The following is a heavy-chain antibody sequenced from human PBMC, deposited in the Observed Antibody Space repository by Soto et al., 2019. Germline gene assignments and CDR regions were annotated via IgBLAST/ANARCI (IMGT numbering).Heavy chain of an antibody. CDR2: VTRSGST. CDR1: GYYMENNRW. D-gene: IGHD4-17*01. V-gene: IGHV4-4*02. CDR3: ARRYGASFDY. J-gene: IGHJ4*02. Sequence: SETQSLTCAVFGYYMENNRWWSWVRQSPGKGLEWIGEVTRSGSTSYNPSLKSRVTISIDTSNKHLSLHLSSVTAADTAVYYCARRYGASFDYWGQGTLVTVSS.